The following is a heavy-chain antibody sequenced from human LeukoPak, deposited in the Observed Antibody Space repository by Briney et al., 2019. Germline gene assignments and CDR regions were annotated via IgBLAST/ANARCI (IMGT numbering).Heavy chain of an antibody. V-gene: IGHV1-2*02. J-gene: IGHJ4*02. Sequence: ASVTVSCKASVYTFTDQFIHWLRQAPGQGLEWMGWIDPPSGTPHYAQKFQDAVTLTRDTSIGTAYMEVHRLQPDDTAVYYCARSGFSTGFYLDFWGQGTLISVSS. CDR1: VYTFTDQF. CDR3: ARSGFSTGFYLDF. D-gene: IGHD6-19*01. CDR2: IDPPSGTP.